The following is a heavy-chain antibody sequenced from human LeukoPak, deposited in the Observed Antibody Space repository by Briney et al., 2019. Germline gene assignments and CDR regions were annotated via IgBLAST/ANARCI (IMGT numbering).Heavy chain of an antibody. CDR3: ARRYSPSIEYYFDY. V-gene: IGHV3-11*01. CDR2: ISSSGSTI. D-gene: IGHD2-15*01. Sequence: GGSLRLSCAASGFTFSDYYMSWIRQAPGKGLEWVSYISSSGSTIFYADSVKGRFTISRDNAKNSLYLQMNSLRAEDTAVYYCARRYSPSIEYYFDYWGQGTLVTVSS. J-gene: IGHJ4*02. CDR1: GFTFSDYY.